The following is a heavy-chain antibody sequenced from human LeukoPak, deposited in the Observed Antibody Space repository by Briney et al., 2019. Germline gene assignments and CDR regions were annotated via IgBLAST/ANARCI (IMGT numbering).Heavy chain of an antibody. V-gene: IGHV1-2*02. Sequence: GASVKVSCKASGYTFTGYYMHWVRQAPGQGLEWMGWINPNGGGTNYAQKFQGRVTMTRDTSISTAYMELSRLRSDDTAVYYCASGYSSGWYFDRHAFDIWGQGTMVTVSS. CDR1: GYTFTGYY. J-gene: IGHJ3*02. CDR3: ASGYSSGWYFDRHAFDI. CDR2: INPNGGGT. D-gene: IGHD6-19*01.